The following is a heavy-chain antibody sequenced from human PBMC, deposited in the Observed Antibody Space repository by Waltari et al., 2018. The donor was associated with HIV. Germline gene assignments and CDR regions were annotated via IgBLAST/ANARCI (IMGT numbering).Heavy chain of an antibody. CDR2: MNPDNGDA. D-gene: IGHD3-3*01. CDR1: GYSFIAFD. J-gene: IGHJ4*02. CDR3: TKGRRGALFGDE. V-gene: IGHV1-8*02. Sequence: QVQLVQSGAEIKKPRASVRISCKAFGYSFIAFDFNWVRRPPGRGLEWVGWMNPDNGDAGYGHKFKGRFSLTRDTSTDTAYMDVDNLKSEDTAIYYCTKGRRGALFGDEWGQGTLVTVSS.